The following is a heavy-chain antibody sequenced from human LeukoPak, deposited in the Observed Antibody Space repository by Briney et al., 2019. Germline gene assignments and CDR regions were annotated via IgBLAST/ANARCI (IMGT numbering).Heavy chain of an antibody. Sequence: ASVKVSCKASGYTFTGYYMHWVRQAPGQGLEWMGWIKANSGGTNYAQKFQGRVTMTRDTSISTAYMEQSRLRSDDTAVYYCASGRGYIVVVPAARSSFDYWGQGTLVTLSS. CDR3: ASGRGYIVVVPAARSSFDY. D-gene: IGHD2-2*01. CDR1: GYTFTGYY. V-gene: IGHV1-2*02. CDR2: IKANSGGT. J-gene: IGHJ4*02.